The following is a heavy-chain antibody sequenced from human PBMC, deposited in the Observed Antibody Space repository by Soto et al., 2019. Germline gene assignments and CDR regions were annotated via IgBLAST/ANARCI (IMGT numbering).Heavy chain of an antibody. CDR1: GYTFTNYS. CDR2: INTDNGKT. J-gene: IGHJ5*02. V-gene: IGHV1-3*04. CDR3: ARAGNCTSTTCFSGCLDP. Sequence: ASVKVSCKASGYTFTNYSMHWVRQDPGERLEWMGWINTDNGKTRDSQRFQGRVTLTRDTSANTVYMELSSLTHEDTAVYYCARAGNCTSTTCFSGCLDPWGQGTLVIVSS. D-gene: IGHD2-2*01.